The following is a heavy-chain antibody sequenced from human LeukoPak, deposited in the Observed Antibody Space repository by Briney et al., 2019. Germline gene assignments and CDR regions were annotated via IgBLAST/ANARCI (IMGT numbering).Heavy chain of an antibody. J-gene: IGHJ5*02. Sequence: ASVKVSCKASGYTFTSYYMHWVRQAPGQGLEWMGIINPSGGSTSYTQKFQGRVTMTGDTSTSTVYMELSSLRSEDTAVYYCARGGVELVVPAAIPVGDDNWFDPWGQGTLVTVSS. D-gene: IGHD2-2*02. CDR3: ARGGVELVVPAAIPVGDDNWFDP. CDR1: GYTFTSYY. V-gene: IGHV1-46*01. CDR2: INPSGGST.